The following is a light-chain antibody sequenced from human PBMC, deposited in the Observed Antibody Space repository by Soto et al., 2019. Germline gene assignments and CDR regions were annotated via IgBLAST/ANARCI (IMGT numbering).Light chain of an antibody. CDR1: SSDLGSYSH. V-gene: IGLV2-14*01. Sequence: QSVLTKPASVSMSPGHSINISCSGTSSDLGSYSHVAWYQQFPGKTPKLIIYEVTYRPSGVSHRFSASKSGNTASLTISGLQAGDEADYYCISYTGSSTSYVFGTGTKATVL. J-gene: IGLJ1*01. CDR2: EVT. CDR3: ISYTGSSTSYV.